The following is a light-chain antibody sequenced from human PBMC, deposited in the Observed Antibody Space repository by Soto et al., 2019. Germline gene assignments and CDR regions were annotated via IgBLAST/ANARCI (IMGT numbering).Light chain of an antibody. CDR3: QQHNSWPST. Sequence: DIVMTQSPSTLSLSPGERATLSCRASQSVSSYLAWYQQKPGQAPRLLIYDASNRASGIPARFSGSGSGTDFTLTISSLEPEDFAAYYWQQHNSWPSTFGQGTRLEIK. CDR2: DAS. CDR1: QSVSSY. V-gene: IGKV3-11*01. J-gene: IGKJ5*01.